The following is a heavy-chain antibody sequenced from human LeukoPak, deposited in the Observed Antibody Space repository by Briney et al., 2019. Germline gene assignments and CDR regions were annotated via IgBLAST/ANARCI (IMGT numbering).Heavy chain of an antibody. J-gene: IGHJ4*02. V-gene: IGHV3-30*18. CDR2: ISYDGSNK. CDR3: AKDGLGVVVPAAEA. D-gene: IGHD2-2*01. Sequence: PGGSLRLSCAASGFTFSSYGTHWVRQAPGKGLEWVAVISYDGSNKYYADSVKGRFTISRDNSKNTLYLQMNSLRAEDTAVYYCAKDGLGVVVPAAEAWGQGTLVTVSS. CDR1: GFTFSSYG.